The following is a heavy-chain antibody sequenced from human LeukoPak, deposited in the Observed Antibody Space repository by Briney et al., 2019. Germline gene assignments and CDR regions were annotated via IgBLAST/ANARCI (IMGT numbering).Heavy chain of an antibody. CDR1: GGTFTSYA. CDR2: IIPIFGTA. V-gene: IGHV1-69*13. J-gene: IGHJ4*02. Sequence: SVKVSCKASGGTFTSYAISRVRQAPGQGLEWMGGIIPIFGTANYAQKFQGRVTITVDESTSTAYMELSSLRSEDTAVYYCARDLRPDYYGSGSLDYWGQGTLVTVSS. CDR3: ARDLRPDYYGSGSLDY. D-gene: IGHD3-10*01.